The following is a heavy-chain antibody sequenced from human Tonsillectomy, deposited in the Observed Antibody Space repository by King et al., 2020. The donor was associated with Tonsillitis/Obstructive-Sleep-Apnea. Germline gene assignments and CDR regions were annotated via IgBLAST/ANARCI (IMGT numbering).Heavy chain of an antibody. V-gene: IGHV3-48*03. Sequence: VQLVESGGGLVQPGGSLRLSCAASGFPFSIYEINWVRQAQGRGLEWGSYISRSGSTIYYADSVKGRFTISRENAKNSLYLHMNSLRAEDTAVYYCARENWGPLDAFDIWGQGTMVTVSS. CDR3: ARENWGPLDAFDI. D-gene: IGHD7-27*01. CDR2: ISRSGSTI. J-gene: IGHJ3*02. CDR1: GFPFSIYE.